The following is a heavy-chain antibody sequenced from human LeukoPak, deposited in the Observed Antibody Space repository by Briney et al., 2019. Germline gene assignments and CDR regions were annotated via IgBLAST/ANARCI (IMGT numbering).Heavy chain of an antibody. J-gene: IGHJ5*02. Sequence: SETLSLTCTVSGGSISSYYWSWIRQPPGKGLEWSGYIYYSGSTNYNPSLKSRVTISVDTSKNQFSLKLSSVTAADTAVYYCARQGATTVTIGGWFDPWGQGTLVTVSS. CDR2: IYYSGST. CDR1: GGSISSYY. D-gene: IGHD4-17*01. CDR3: ARQGATTVTIGGWFDP. V-gene: IGHV4-59*08.